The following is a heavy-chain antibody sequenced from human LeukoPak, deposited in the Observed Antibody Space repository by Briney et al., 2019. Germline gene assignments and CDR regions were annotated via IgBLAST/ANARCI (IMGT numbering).Heavy chain of an antibody. Sequence: GASVKVSCKASGYTFTSYGISWVRQAPGQGLEWMGWISACNGNTNYAQKLQGRVTMTTDTSTSTAYMELRSLRSDDTAVYCCARVGCSGGSCYSVSAGWFDPWGQGTLVTVSS. CDR2: ISACNGNT. D-gene: IGHD2-15*01. CDR3: ARVGCSGGSCYSVSAGWFDP. CDR1: GYTFTSYG. J-gene: IGHJ5*02. V-gene: IGHV1-18*01.